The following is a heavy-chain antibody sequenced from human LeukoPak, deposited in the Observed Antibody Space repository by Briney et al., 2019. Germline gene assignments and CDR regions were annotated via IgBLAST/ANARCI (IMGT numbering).Heavy chain of an antibody. Sequence: PSGTLSLTCAVSGGSISSSNWWSWVRQPPGKGLEWIGEIYHSGSTNYNPSLKSRVTISVDKSKNQFSLKLSSVTAADTAVYYCARVGTMVRGPINGLDWFDPWGQGTLVTVSS. CDR2: IYHSGST. J-gene: IGHJ5*02. CDR3: ARVGTMVRGPINGLDWFDP. CDR1: GGSISSSNW. V-gene: IGHV4-4*02. D-gene: IGHD3-10*01.